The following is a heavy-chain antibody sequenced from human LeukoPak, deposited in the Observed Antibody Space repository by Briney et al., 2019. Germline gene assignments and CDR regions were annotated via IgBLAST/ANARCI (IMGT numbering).Heavy chain of an antibody. V-gene: IGHV4-59*01. Sequence: SETLSLTCTVSGGSISSYYWSWIRQPPGKGLEWIGYIYYRGSTNYNPSLKSRVTISVDTSKNQFSLKLSSVTAADTAVYYCARRAVVVPAARGYYYYYMDVWGKGTTVTVSS. CDR1: GGSISSYY. CDR3: ARRAVVVPAARGYYYYYMDV. D-gene: IGHD2-2*01. J-gene: IGHJ6*03. CDR2: IYYRGST.